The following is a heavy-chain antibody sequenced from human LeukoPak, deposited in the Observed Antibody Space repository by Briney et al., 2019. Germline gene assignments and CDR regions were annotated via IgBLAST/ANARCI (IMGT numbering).Heavy chain of an antibody. Sequence: ASVKVSCKASGYTFTSYYMHWVRQAPGQGLEWMGIINPSGGSRSYAQKFQGRVTMTRDTSTSTVYMELSSLRSEDTAVYYCARAPRNSSGWYGDAFDIWGQGTMVTVSS. CDR3: ARAPRNSSGWYGDAFDI. J-gene: IGHJ3*02. D-gene: IGHD6-19*01. CDR1: GYTFTSYY. CDR2: INPSGGSR. V-gene: IGHV1-46*01.